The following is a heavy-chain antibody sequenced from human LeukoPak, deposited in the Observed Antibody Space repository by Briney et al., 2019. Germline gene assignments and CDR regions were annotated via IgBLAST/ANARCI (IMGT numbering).Heavy chain of an antibody. V-gene: IGHV1-69*04. CDR1: GGTFSSYA. D-gene: IGHD1-26*01. CDR3: ARSGSYDWFDP. CDR2: IIPIFGIA. Sequence: GASVTVSCKASGGTFSSYAISWVRQAPGQGLEWMGRIIPIFGIANYAQKFQGRVTITADKSTSTAYMELSSLRSEDTAVYYCARSGSYDWFDPWGQGTLVTVSS. J-gene: IGHJ5*02.